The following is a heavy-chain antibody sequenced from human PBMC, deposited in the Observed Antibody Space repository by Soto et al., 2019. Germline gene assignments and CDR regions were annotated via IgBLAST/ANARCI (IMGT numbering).Heavy chain of an antibody. Sequence: QVQLVQSGAEVKKPGASVKVSCKASGYTFTSYDINWVRQATGQGLEWMGWMNPNSGNTGYAQKFQGRVTMTRNTSISTAYMELSSLRSEETAVYYCARELRIVGATPFGYWGQGTLVTVSS. CDR1: GYTFTSYD. D-gene: IGHD1-26*01. CDR3: ARELRIVGATPFGY. CDR2: MNPNSGNT. V-gene: IGHV1-8*01. J-gene: IGHJ4*02.